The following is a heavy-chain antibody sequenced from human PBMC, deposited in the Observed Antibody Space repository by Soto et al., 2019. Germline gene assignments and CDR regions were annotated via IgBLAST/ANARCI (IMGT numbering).Heavy chain of an antibody. D-gene: IGHD5-18*01. V-gene: IGHV1-69*08. CDR3: ARAMGISYGFSF. Sequence: HVQLVQSGAEVKKPGSSVKVSCKVSGGSFSSNSISWVRQAPGQGLEWMGRIIPIIDTANYAQKFEGRVTITADKSTSTAYMELSSLRPEDTAVYYCARAMGISYGFSFWGQGTLVTVSS. CDR2: IIPIIDTA. CDR1: GGSFSSNS. J-gene: IGHJ4*02.